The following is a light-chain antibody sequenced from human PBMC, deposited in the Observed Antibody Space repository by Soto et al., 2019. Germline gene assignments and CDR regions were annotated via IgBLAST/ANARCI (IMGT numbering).Light chain of an antibody. CDR1: QSFNSIY. V-gene: IGKV3-20*01. J-gene: IGKJ1*01. CDR3: HQYDSWT. CDR2: GAP. Sequence: IVLTQSPGTLGLPPWERSPLSCRASQSFNSIYLAWYQQKPGQASRLLIYGAPSRATGIPDRFSGSGSGTDFTLTISRLEPEDFAVYYCHQYDSWTFGQGTKVDIK.